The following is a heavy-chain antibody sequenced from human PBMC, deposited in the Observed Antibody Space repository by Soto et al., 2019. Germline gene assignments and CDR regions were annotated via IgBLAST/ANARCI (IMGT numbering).Heavy chain of an antibody. CDR2: IYYSGST. V-gene: IGHV4-59*08. CDR1: GGSISSYY. D-gene: IGHD1-1*01. CDR3: ARWYGYSFDY. Sequence: QVQLQESGPGLVKPSETLSLTCTVSGGSISSYYWSWIRQPPGKGLEWIGYIYYSGSTNYNPSLKSRVTILVATSKSQFSLKLSSVTAADTAVYYCARWYGYSFDYWGQGTLVTVSS. J-gene: IGHJ4*02.